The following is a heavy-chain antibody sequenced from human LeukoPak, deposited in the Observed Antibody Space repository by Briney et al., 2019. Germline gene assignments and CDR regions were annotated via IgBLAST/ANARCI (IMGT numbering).Heavy chain of an antibody. D-gene: IGHD1-26*01. CDR3: ARVSSGSYELEYYFDY. V-gene: IGHV1-69*06. CDR2: IIPIFGTA. CDR1: GGTFSSYA. J-gene: IGHJ4*02. Sequence: GASVKVSCKASGGTFSSYAISWVRQAPGQGLEWMGGIIPIFGTANYAQKFQGRVTITADKSTSTAYMELSSLRSEDTAVYYCARVSSGSYELEYYFDYWGQGTLVTVSS.